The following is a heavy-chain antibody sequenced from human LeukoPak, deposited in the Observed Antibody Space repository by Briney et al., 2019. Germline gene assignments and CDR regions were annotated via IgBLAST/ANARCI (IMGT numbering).Heavy chain of an antibody. D-gene: IGHD2-2*01. CDR3: VRPDIVTVPLGC. V-gene: IGHV3-7*01. CDR2: IKQDGSEK. Sequence: QAGGSLRLSCAASGFTFSSYWMSWVRQAPGKGLEWVANIKQDGSEKYYVDSVKGRFTISRDNAKNTLYLQVNSLRAEDTAIYYCVRPDIVTVPLGCWGQGTLVTVSS. CDR1: GFTFSSYW. J-gene: IGHJ4*02.